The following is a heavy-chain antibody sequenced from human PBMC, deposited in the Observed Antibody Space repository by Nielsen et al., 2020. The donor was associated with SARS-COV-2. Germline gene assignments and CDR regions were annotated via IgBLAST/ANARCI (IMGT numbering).Heavy chain of an antibody. CDR1: GGTFSSYA. CDR3: AREVKGLYGMDV. J-gene: IGHJ6*02. V-gene: IGHV1-69*04. CDR2: IIPILGIA. Sequence: SVKVSCKASGGTFSSYAISWVRQAPGQGLEWMGRIIPILGIANYAQKFQGRVTMTRDTSTSTVYMELSSLRSEDTAVYYCAREVKGLYGMDVWGQGTTVTVSS.